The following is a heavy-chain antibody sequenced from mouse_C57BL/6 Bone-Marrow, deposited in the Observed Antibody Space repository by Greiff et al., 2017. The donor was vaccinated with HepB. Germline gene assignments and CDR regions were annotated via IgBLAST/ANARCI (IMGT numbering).Heavy chain of an antibody. D-gene: IGHD1-1*01. CDR3: TAITTVVGMYY. V-gene: IGHV14-4*01. Sequence: EVQLQQSGAELVRPGASVKLSCTASGFNIKDDYMHWVKQRPEQGLEWIGWIDPENGDTEYASKFQGKATITADTSSNTAYLQLSSLTSEDTAVYYSTAITTVVGMYYWGQGTSVTVSS. CDR1: GFNIKDDY. J-gene: IGHJ4*01. CDR2: IDPENGDT.